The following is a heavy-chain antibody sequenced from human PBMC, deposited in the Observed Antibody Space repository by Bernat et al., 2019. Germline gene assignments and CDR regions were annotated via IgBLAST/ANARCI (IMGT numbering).Heavy chain of an antibody. V-gene: IGHV3-30*18. CDR1: GFTFSSYG. CDR2: ISDDGSNK. Sequence: QVQLVESGGGVVQPGRSLRLSCAASGFTFSSYGMHWVRQAPGKGLEWVAVISDDGSNKYYADSVKGRFSISRDISKNTLYLQMNSLRAEDTAVYYCTKDRRVWNNYYGMDVWGQGTTVTVSS. J-gene: IGHJ6*02. CDR3: TKDRRVWNNYYGMDV. D-gene: IGHD1/OR15-1a*01.